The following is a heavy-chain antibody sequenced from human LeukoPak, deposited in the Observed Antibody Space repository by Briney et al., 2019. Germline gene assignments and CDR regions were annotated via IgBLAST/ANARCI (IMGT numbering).Heavy chain of an antibody. J-gene: IGHJ3*02. V-gene: IGHV3-30*02. CDR2: IRYDGSNK. CDR1: GFTFSSYG. Sequence: GGSLRLSCAASGFTFSSYGMHWVRQAPGKGLEWVAFIRYDGSNKYYADSVKGRFTISRDNSKNTLYLQMNSLRAEDTAVYYCAKLSRAVAATHGAFDIWGQGTMVTVSS. D-gene: IGHD2-15*01. CDR3: AKLSRAVAATHGAFDI.